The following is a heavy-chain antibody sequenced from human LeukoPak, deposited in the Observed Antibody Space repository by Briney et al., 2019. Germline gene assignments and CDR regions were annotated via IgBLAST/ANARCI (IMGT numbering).Heavy chain of an antibody. CDR2: IIPILGIA. D-gene: IGHD6-13*01. Sequence: ASVKVSCKASGGTFSSYAISWVRQAPGQGLEWMGRIIPILGIANYAQKFQGRVTITADKSTSTAYTELSSLRSEDTAVYYCARVGNLGIAAAGPQFDYWGQGTLVTVSS. J-gene: IGHJ4*02. CDR3: ARVGNLGIAAAGPQFDY. V-gene: IGHV1-69*04. CDR1: GGTFSSYA.